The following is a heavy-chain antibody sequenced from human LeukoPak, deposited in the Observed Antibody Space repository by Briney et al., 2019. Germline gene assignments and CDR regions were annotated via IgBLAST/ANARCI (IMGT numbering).Heavy chain of an antibody. Sequence: GGSLRLSCAASGFTLSSYWMHWVRQAPGKGLVWVPRINSDGSSTSYADSVKGRFTISRDNAKNTLYLQMNSLRVEDTAVYYCARGGPYSSSPNDYWGQGTPVTVSS. CDR1: GFTLSSYW. D-gene: IGHD6-6*01. V-gene: IGHV3-74*01. CDR2: INSDGSST. CDR3: ARGGPYSSSPNDY. J-gene: IGHJ4*02.